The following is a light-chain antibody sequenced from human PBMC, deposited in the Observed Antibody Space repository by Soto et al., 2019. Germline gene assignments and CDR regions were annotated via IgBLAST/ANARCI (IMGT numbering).Light chain of an antibody. Sequence: AIRMNQSPSSLSAYTGDRVTITCRASQGISSYLAWYQQKPGKAPKLLIYAASTLQSGVPSRFSGSGSGTDFTLTISCLQSEDFATYYCQQYYSYPRTFGQGTKVDI. J-gene: IGKJ1*01. CDR3: QQYYSYPRT. V-gene: IGKV1-8*01. CDR1: QGISSY. CDR2: AAS.